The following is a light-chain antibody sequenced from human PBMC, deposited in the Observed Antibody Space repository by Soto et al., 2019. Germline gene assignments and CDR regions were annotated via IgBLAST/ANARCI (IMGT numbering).Light chain of an antibody. Sequence: EIEMTQSPATLSLAPGERVTLSCRASESVSTNLAWYQQKAGQAPRLLIYGASTRATGIPARFSGSGSGTESTLTISGLQSEVVAFYYCQDYSIWRTFGQGTKVEIK. CDR1: ESVSTN. CDR2: GAS. J-gene: IGKJ1*01. CDR3: QDYSIWRT. V-gene: IGKV3-15*01.